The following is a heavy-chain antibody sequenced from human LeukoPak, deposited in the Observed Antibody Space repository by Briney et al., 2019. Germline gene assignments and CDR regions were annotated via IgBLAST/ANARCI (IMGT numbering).Heavy chain of an antibody. V-gene: IGHV3-23*01. J-gene: IGHJ6*02. CDR2: ISGSGGST. Sequence: SGGSLRLSCAASGFIFSSYWMSWVRQAPGKGLEWVSAISGSGGSTYYADSVKGRFTISRDNSKNTLYLQMNSLRAEDTAVYYCAKLPHSMDVWGQGTTVTVSS. CDR3: AKLPHSMDV. CDR1: GFIFSSYW.